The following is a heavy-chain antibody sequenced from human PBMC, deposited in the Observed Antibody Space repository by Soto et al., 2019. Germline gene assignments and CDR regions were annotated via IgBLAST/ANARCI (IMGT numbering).Heavy chain of an antibody. V-gene: IGHV3-30*18. CDR2: ISSDGNNK. CDR3: VKDLLQNTVPTCGS. CDR1: GFTFDSYG. D-gene: IGHD1-26*01. Sequence: QVQLVESGGGVVQPGRSLSLSCAASGFTFDSYGMHWVRQAPGKGLEWVAVISSDGNNKYYADSVKGRFSIYRDNFNNILYLQMSSLRVEDTAVYYCVKDLLQNTVPTCGSWGQGTLVTVSS. J-gene: IGHJ5*02.